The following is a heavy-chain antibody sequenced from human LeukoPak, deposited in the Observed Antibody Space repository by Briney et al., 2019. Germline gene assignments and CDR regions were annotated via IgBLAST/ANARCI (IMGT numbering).Heavy chain of an antibody. D-gene: IGHD3-9*01. V-gene: IGHV4-34*01. CDR1: GGSFSGYY. Sequence: SETLSLTCAVYGGSFSGYYWSWIRQPPGKGLEWIGEVNHSGSTNYNPSLKSRVTISVDTSKNQFSPKLSSVTAADTAVYYCARVPILTTQNWFDPWGQGTLVTVSS. J-gene: IGHJ5*02. CDR3: ARVPILTTQNWFDP. CDR2: VNHSGST.